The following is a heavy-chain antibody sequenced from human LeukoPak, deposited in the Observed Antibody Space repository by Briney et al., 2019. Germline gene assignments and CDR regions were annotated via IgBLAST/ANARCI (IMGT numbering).Heavy chain of an antibody. CDR1: GGSISSYY. V-gene: IGHV4-4*09. J-gene: IGHJ5*02. D-gene: IGHD4-11*01. CDR2: IYTSGST. Sequence: SETLSLTCTVSGGSISSYYWSWIRQPPGKGLEWIGYIYTSGSTNYNPSLKSRVTISVDTSKNQFSLKLSSVTAADTAVYYCASSGSNYDFSWFDPWGQGTLVTVSS. CDR3: ASSGSNYDFSWFDP.